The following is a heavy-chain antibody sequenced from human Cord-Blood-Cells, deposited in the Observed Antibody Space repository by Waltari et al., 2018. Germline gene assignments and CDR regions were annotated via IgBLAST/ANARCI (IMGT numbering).Heavy chain of an antibody. CDR3: ARGMGDLEGPFDY. CDR1: SYA. CDR2: IIPIFGTA. D-gene: IGHD3-16*01. V-gene: IGHV1-69*06. J-gene: IGHJ4*02. Sequence: SYAISWVRQAPGQGLEWMGGIIPIFGTANYAQKFQGRVTITADKSTSTAYMELSSLRSEDTAVYYCARGMGDLEGPFDYWGQGTLVTVSS.